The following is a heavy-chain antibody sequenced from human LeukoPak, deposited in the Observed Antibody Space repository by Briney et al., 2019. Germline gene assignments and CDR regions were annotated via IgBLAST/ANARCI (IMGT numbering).Heavy chain of an antibody. CDR2: ISYEGTIK. J-gene: IGHJ4*02. CDR3: AKPSGSGVDY. CDR1: GFSFSTYG. V-gene: IGHV3-30*18. D-gene: IGHD1-26*01. Sequence: GGSLRLSCAASGFSFSTYGMHWVRQAPGKGLEWVTFISYEGTIKRYADSVKGRFTITRDNSKNTLYLQMNSLRLEDMALYYCAKPSGSGVDYWGRGTRVTVSS.